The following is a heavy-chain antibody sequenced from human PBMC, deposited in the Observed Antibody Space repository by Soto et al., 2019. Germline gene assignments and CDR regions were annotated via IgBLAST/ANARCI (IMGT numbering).Heavy chain of an antibody. Sequence: ASVKVSCKASGYTFTSYDINWVRQATGQGLEWMGWMNPNSGNTGYAQTFQGRVTMTRNTSISTAYMELRSLRSEDTAVYYCARDLRDIVVVPDAIRRYYYYYGMEVWGQGTTVTVSS. CDR2: MNPNSGNT. J-gene: IGHJ6*02. V-gene: IGHV1-8*01. CDR3: ARDLRDIVVVPDAIRRYYYYYGMEV. D-gene: IGHD2-2*02. CDR1: GYTFTSYD.